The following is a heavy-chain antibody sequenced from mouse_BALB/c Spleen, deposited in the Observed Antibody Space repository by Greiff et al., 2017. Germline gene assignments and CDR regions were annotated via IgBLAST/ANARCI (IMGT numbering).Heavy chain of an antibody. V-gene: IGHV1-80*01. CDR3: ARGTLYYYAMDY. D-gene: IGHD3-3*01. CDR2: IYPGDGDT. CDR1: GYAFSSYW. Sequence: QVHVKQSGAELVRPGSSVKISCKASGYAFSSYWMNWVKQRPGQGLEWIGQIYPGDGDTNYNGKFKGKATLTADKSSSTAYMQLSSLTSEDSAVYFCARGTLYYYAMDYWGQGTSVTVSS. J-gene: IGHJ4*01.